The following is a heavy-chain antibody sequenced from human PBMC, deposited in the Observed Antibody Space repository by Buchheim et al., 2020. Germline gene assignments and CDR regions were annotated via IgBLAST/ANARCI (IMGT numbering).Heavy chain of an antibody. D-gene: IGHD3-3*01. CDR2: VYYSGNT. Sequence: QLQLQESGPGLVKPSETLSLTCTVSGGSISSSSYYWGWIRQPPGKGLEWIGSVYYSGNTYYDPSLKSRVTISVDTSKNHFSLRLSSVTAADTAVYYCARLRYDFWTGSLGLAPDYWGQGTL. J-gene: IGHJ4*02. CDR1: GGSISSSSYY. V-gene: IGHV4-39*02. CDR3: ARLRYDFWTGSLGLAPDY.